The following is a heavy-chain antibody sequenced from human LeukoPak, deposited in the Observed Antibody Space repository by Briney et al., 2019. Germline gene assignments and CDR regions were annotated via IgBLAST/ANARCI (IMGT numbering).Heavy chain of an antibody. D-gene: IGHD2-2*01. CDR1: AFTFRTYG. Sequence: GRSLRLSCAASAFTFRTYGMHWVRQAPGKGLEWVSSISSSSSYIYYADSVKGRLTISRDNAKNSLYLQMNSLRAEDTAVYYCARDHIVVVPAAPPPLDYWGQGTLVTVSS. CDR3: ARDHIVVVPAAPPPLDY. J-gene: IGHJ4*02. CDR2: ISSSSSYI. V-gene: IGHV3-21*01.